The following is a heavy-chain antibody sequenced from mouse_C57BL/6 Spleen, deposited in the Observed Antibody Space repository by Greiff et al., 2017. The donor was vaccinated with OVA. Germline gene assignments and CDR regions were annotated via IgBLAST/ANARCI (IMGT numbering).Heavy chain of an antibody. CDR2: IDPSDSYT. V-gene: IGHV1-50*01. D-gene: IGHD2-3*01. CDR1: GYTFTSYW. Sequence: VQLQQPGAELVKPGASVKLSCKASGYTFTSYWMQWVKQRPGQGLEWIGEIDPSDSYTNYNQKFKGKATLTVDTSSSTAYMQLSSLTSEDSAVYYCARGYDGYYGYFDVWGTGTTVTVSS. J-gene: IGHJ1*03. CDR3: ARGYDGYYGYFDV.